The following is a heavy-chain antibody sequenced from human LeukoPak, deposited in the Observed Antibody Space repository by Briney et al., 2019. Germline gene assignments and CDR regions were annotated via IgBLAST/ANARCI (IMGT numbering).Heavy chain of an antibody. V-gene: IGHV4-59*12. CDR3: ARGAIAVAGRYYYYMDV. Sequence: SETLSLTCTVSGGSISSYYWSWIRQPPGKGLEWIGYIYYSGSTNYNPSLKSRVTISVDTSKNQFSLKLSSVTAADTAVYYCARGAIAVAGRYYYYMDVWGKGTTVTVSS. J-gene: IGHJ6*03. CDR2: IYYSGST. D-gene: IGHD6-19*01. CDR1: GGSISSYY.